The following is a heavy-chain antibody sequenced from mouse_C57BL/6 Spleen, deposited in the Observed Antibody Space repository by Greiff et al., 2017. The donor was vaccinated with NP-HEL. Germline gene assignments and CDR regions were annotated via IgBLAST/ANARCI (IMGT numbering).Heavy chain of an antibody. Sequence: EVQLQQSGPELVKPGASVKISCKASGYSFTGYYMNWVKQSPEKSLEWIGEINPSTGGTTYNQKFKAKATLTVDKSSSTAYMQLKSLTSEDSAVYYCARSDYGSSPRFAYWGQGTLVTVSA. D-gene: IGHD1-1*01. CDR2: INPSTGGT. J-gene: IGHJ3*01. V-gene: IGHV1-42*01. CDR1: GYSFTGYY. CDR3: ARSDYGSSPRFAY.